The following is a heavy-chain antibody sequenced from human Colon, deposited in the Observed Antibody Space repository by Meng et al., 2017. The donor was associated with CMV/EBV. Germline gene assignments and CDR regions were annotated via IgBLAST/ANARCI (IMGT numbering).Heavy chain of an antibody. CDR2: IYDTGRT. D-gene: IGHD2-21*02. V-gene: IGHV3-66*01. CDR1: GFSVRNNY. CDR3: ARNRLECGGDCYFADS. J-gene: IGHJ5*01. Sequence: GGSLRLSCAASGFSVRNNYVSWVRQGPGKGLEWVSVIYDTGRTYYADSVKGRFTVSRDESKNTVSLQMNNLRVEDTAVYYCARNRLECGGDCYFADSWGQEHWSPSPQ.